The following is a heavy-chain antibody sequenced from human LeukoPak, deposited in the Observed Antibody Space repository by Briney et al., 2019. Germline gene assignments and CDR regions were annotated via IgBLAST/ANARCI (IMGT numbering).Heavy chain of an antibody. J-gene: IGHJ4*02. V-gene: IGHV3-23*01. D-gene: IGHD6-25*01. CDR3: AKDKRLQPHYFDY. CDR2: ISGSGGST. CDR1: GFTFSSYA. Sequence: GGSLRLSCAASGFTFSSYAMSWVRQAPGKGLEWVSAISGSGGSTYYADSVRGRFTISRDNSKNTLYLQMNSLRAEDTAVYYCAKDKRLQPHYFDYWGQGTLVTVSS.